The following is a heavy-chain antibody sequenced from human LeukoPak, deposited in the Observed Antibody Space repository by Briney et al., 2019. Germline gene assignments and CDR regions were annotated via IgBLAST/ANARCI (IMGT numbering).Heavy chain of an antibody. CDR2: IWYDGSNK. J-gene: IGHJ4*02. CDR1: GFTFSSYG. Sequence: PGRSLRLSCAASGFTFSSYGMHWVRQAPGKGLEWVAVIWYDGSNKYYADSVKGRFTISRDNSKNTLYLQMNSLRAEDTAVYYCARDRRGCSYGLDYWGQGTLITVSS. CDR3: ARDRRGCSYGLDY. V-gene: IGHV3-33*01. D-gene: IGHD5-18*01.